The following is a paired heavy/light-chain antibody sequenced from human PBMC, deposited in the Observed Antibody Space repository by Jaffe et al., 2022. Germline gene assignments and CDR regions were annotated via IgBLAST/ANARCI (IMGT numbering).Heavy chain of an antibody. Sequence: QLQLQESGPGLVKPSETLSLTCTVSGGSISSSSYYWGWIRQPPGKGLEWIGSIYYSGSTYYNPSLKSRVTISVDTSKNQFSLKLSSVTAADTAVYYCARRRPYRSSRIGSYYFDYWGQGTLVTVSS. CDR2: IYYSGST. V-gene: IGHV4-39*01. D-gene: IGHD1-26*01. CDR3: ARRRPYRSSRIGSYYFDY. CDR1: GGSISSSSYY. J-gene: IGHJ4*02.
Light chain of an antibody. J-gene: IGKJ5*01. CDR2: AAS. Sequence: DIQMTQSPSSLSASVGDRVTITCRASQSISSYLNWYQQKPGKAPKLLIYAASSLQSGVPSRFSGSGSGTDFTLTISSLQPEDFATYYCQQSYSTLSITFGQGTRLEIK. V-gene: IGKV1-39*01. CDR3: QQSYSTLSIT. CDR1: QSISSY.